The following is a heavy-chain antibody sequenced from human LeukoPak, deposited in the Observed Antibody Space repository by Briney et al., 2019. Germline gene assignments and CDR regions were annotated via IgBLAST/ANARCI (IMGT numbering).Heavy chain of an antibody. CDR1: GFAFTNYG. CDR3: AKDVLLTSGTPA. CDR2: IGDDGSNK. V-gene: IGHV3-30*02. Sequence: GGSLRLSCAASGFAFTNYGMHWVRQAPGKGLDWVAFIGDDGSNKYYADSVKGRFTISRDNSRNTLYLQMNSLRAEDTAIYYCAKDVLLTSGTPAWGQGTLVTVSS. D-gene: IGHD1-1*01. J-gene: IGHJ4*02.